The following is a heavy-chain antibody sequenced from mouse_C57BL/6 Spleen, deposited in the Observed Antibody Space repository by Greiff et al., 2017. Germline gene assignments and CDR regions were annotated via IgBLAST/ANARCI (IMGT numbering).Heavy chain of an antibody. V-gene: IGHV1-64*01. D-gene: IGHD4-1*01. J-gene: IGHJ2*01. CDR2: IHPNSGST. Sequence: QVQLKEPGAELVKPGASVKLSCKASGYTFTSYWRHWVKQRPGQGLEWIGMIHPNSGSTNYNEKFKSKATLTVDKASSTAYMQLSSLTAEDSSVYYCTRGLGDYWGQGTTLTVSS. CDR1: GYTFTSYW. CDR3: TRGLGDY.